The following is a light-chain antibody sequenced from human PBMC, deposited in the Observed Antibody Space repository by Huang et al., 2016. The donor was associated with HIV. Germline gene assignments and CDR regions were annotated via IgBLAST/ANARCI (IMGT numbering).Light chain of an antibody. V-gene: IGKV3-20*01. Sequence: EIVLTQSPDTLSLSPVERATVSCRARQSVTRNYLAWYQQRPGPAPKLLIYGASTRATGIPDRFSGSGSGTDFTLTISRLAPEDFAVYYCQQFGSSPPYSFGQGTKLEIK. CDR1: QSVTRNY. CDR2: GAS. CDR3: QQFGSSPPYS. J-gene: IGKJ2*03.